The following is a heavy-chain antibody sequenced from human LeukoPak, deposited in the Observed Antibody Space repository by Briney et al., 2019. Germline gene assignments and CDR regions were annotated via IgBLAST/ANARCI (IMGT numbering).Heavy chain of an antibody. CDR1: GITFSNYA. J-gene: IGHJ4*02. CDR3: AGRPTGYSSGYIH. V-gene: IGHV3-23*01. D-gene: IGHD5-18*01. Sequence: HPGGSLRLSCVASGITFSNYAVSWVRQAPEKGLDWVSVISGSAHKIRYADSVKGRFTISRDNSENIVYLQMNNLRVEETAVYYCAGRPTGYSSGYIHWGQGTLVTVSS. CDR2: ISGSAHKI.